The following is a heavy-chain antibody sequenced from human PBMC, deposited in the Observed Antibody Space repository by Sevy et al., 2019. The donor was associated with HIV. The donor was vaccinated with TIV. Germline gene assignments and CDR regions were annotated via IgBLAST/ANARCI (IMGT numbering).Heavy chain of an antibody. V-gene: IGHV3-23*01. CDR3: ANDGKMYYYDSSGYSGIYFDY. J-gene: IGHJ4*02. CDR2: ISGSGGST. Sequence: GGSLRLSCAASGFTFSSYAMSWVRQAPGKGLEWVSAISGSGGSTYYADSVKGRFTISRDNSKNTLYLQMNSLRAEDTAVYYCANDGKMYYYDSSGYSGIYFDYWGQGTLVTVSS. CDR1: GFTFSSYA. D-gene: IGHD3-22*01.